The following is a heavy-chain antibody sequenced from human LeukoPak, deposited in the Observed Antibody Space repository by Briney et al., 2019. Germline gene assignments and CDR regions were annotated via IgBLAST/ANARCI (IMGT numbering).Heavy chain of an antibody. CDR1: GGSISSYY. CDR2: IYTSGST. Sequence: SETLSLTCTVSGGSISSYYWSWIRQPAGKGLEWIGRIYTSGSTNYNPSLKSRVTMSVDTSKNQFSLKLSSVTAADTAVYYCARDDELRKHWCFDLWGRGTLVTVSS. D-gene: IGHD2-15*01. CDR3: ARDDELRKHWCFDL. J-gene: IGHJ2*01. V-gene: IGHV4-4*07.